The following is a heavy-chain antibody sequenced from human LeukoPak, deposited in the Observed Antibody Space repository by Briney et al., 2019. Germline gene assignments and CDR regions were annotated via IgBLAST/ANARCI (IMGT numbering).Heavy chain of an antibody. Sequence: GGSLRLSCAASGFTVSSNCMTWVRQAPGKGLEWVSLIYSGGSTYYADSVKGRFTISRDNSKNTVYLQMNSLRAEDTAVYYCAGGDLSPIDAFDIWGQGTMVTVSS. CDR2: IYSGGST. D-gene: IGHD3-3*01. CDR1: GFTVSSNC. J-gene: IGHJ3*02. CDR3: AGGDLSPIDAFDI. V-gene: IGHV3-66*01.